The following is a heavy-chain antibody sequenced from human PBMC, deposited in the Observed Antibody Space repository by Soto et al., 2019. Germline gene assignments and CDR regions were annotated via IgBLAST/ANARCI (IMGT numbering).Heavy chain of an antibody. V-gene: IGHV4-34*01. Sequence: PSETLSLTCAVYGGSFSGYYWSWIRQPPGKGLEWIGEINHSGSTNYNPSLKSRVTISVDTSKNQFSLKLGSVTAADTAVYYCARCHKTIFGVRNHYYYYYGMDVWGQGTTVTVCS. D-gene: IGHD3-3*01. J-gene: IGHJ6*02. CDR3: ARCHKTIFGVRNHYYYYYGMDV. CDR1: GGSFSGYY. CDR2: INHSGST.